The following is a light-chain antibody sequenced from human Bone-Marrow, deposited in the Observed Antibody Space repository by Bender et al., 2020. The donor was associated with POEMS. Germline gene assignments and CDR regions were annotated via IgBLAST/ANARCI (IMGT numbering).Light chain of an antibody. CDR3: QSYDNSLGGWV. Sequence: QSVLTQPPSASGAPGQRVTISCSGSTSNIGSNHVYWYQQLPGTAPKLLIYGYNNRPSGVPDRFSGSKSGTSASLAITGLQAEDEGDYYCQSYDNSLGGWVFGGGTKLTVL. V-gene: IGLV1-40*01. CDR2: GYN. J-gene: IGLJ3*02. CDR1: TSNIGSNH.